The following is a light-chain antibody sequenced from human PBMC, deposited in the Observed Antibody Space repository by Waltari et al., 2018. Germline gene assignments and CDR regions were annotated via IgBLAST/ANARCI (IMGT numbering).Light chain of an antibody. CDR3: QTGGHGTWV. J-gene: IGLJ3*02. CDR1: SSNV. Sequence: SSNVIAWHQQQSEKGPRYLMKVNSDGSHSKGDDIPDRFSGSSSGAERYLTISSVQSEDEADYYCQTGGHGTWVFGGGTKLTVL. CDR2: VNSDGSH. V-gene: IGLV4-69*01.